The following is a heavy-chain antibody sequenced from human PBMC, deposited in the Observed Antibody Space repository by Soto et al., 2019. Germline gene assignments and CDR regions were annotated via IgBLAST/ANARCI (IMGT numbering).Heavy chain of an antibody. CDR1: GGSLNNYH. CDR3: ARLSNYGSGWSTFDY. D-gene: IGHD6-19*01. J-gene: IGHJ4*02. CDR2: IFYSGDN. Sequence: SETLSLTCTVSGGSLNNYHWIWVRHPPGKGLEWIGYIFYSGDNNYSTYLKSRVTISVETSKNQFSMKLNSVTTAETAVYYCARLSNYGSGWSTFDYWGRGTLVTVYS. V-gene: IGHV4-59*01.